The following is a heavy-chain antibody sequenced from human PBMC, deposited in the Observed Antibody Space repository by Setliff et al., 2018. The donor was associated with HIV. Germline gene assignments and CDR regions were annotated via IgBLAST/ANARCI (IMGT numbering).Heavy chain of an antibody. CDR3: ARDRSGSSFFVY. J-gene: IGHJ4*02. CDR2: ISTYNGNT. Sequence: ASVKVSCKTSGYIFNNYGISWMRQAPGQGLEWMGWISTYNGNTSYAQKFRGRVTMTRDTSTNTAYMDLMSLTSDDTAMYYCARDRSGSSFFVYWGQGTLVTVSS. V-gene: IGHV1-18*01. CDR1: GYIFNNYG. D-gene: IGHD1-26*01.